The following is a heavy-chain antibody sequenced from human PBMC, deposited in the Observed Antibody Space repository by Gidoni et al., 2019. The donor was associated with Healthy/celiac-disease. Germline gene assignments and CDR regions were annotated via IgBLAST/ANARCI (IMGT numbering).Heavy chain of an antibody. J-gene: IGHJ6*02. CDR3: ARAGGGDIVVVPGEGYYYYGMDV. CDR2: ILPIFGTA. Sequence: QVQLVQSGAEVKKPGSSVKVSCKASGGTFSSYAISWVRQAPEQGLEWMGGILPIFGTANSAQKFQGRVTITADELTSTAYMELSSLRSEDTAVYYCARAGGGDIVVVPGEGYYYYGMDVWGQGTTVTVSS. V-gene: IGHV1-69*01. CDR1: GGTFSSYA. D-gene: IGHD2-2*01.